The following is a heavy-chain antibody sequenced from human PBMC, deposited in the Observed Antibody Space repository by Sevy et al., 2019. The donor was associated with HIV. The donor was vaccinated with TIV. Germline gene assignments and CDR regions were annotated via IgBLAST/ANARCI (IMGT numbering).Heavy chain of an antibody. V-gene: IGHV3-9*01. J-gene: IGHJ3*01. Sequence: GGSLRLSCAASGFTFDDYGINWVRQAPGKGLEWVSGISWNSGSIGYAESVKGRFTISRDNAKNSLYLQMNSLRPDDTGLYYCAKDVGQWLGKDAFDVWGRGTMVTVSS. CDR1: GFTFDDYG. CDR2: ISWNSGSI. D-gene: IGHD6-19*01. CDR3: AKDVGQWLGKDAFDV.